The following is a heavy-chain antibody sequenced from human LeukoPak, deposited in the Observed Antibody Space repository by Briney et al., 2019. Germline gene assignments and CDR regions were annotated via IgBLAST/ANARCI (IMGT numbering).Heavy chain of an antibody. Sequence: PSETLSLTYAVYGGSFSGYYWSWIRQPPGKGLEWIGEINHSGSTNYNPSLKSRVTISVDTSKNQFSLKLSSVTAADTAVYYCARADGDYGSYYGMDVWGQGTTVTVSS. CDR2: INHSGST. V-gene: IGHV4-34*01. CDR1: GGSFSGYY. J-gene: IGHJ6*02. CDR3: ARADGDYGSYYGMDV. D-gene: IGHD4-17*01.